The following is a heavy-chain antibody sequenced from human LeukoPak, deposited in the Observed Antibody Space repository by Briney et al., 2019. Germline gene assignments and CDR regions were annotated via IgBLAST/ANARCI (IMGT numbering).Heavy chain of an antibody. D-gene: IGHD5-12*01. J-gene: IGHJ4*02. CDR3: ARDRVVATKNFDH. CDR1: GYIFSTYG. V-gene: IGHV1-18*01. Sequence: ASVKVSCKASGYIFSTYGISWVRQAPGQGLEWMGWISGYNGDTNYAQKLQGRVTMTTDTATSTAYMELRSLRSDDTAVYYCARDRVVATKNFDHWGQGTLVTVS. CDR2: ISGYNGDT.